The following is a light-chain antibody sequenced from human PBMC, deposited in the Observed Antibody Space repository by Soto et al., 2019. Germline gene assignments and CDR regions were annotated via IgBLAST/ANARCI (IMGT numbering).Light chain of an antibody. CDR2: WAS. CDR3: HQYYSVPQT. CDR1: QRVLHSSNNKNY. Sequence: DIVMTQSPDSLAVSLGERATINCKSSQRVLHSSNNKNYLAWYQQKPGQPPRLLIYWASTRESGVPDRFSGSGSATDFTLTISRLQAEDVAVYYCHQYYSVPQTFGQGTNLDIK. J-gene: IGKJ2*01. V-gene: IGKV4-1*01.